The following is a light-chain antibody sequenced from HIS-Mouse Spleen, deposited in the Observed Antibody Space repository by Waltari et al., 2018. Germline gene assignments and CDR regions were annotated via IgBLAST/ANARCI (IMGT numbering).Light chain of an antibody. J-gene: IGLJ2*01. V-gene: IGLV3-10*01. CDR3: YSTDSSGNHRV. CDR2: EDS. CDR1: ASPKNY. Sequence: SYELTQPPSVSVSPGQTARSTCSVDASPKNYPYWYQQKSGQAPVLVIYEDSKRPPGIPERFSGSSSGTMATLTISGAQVEDEADYYCYSTDSSGNHRVFGGGTKLTVL.